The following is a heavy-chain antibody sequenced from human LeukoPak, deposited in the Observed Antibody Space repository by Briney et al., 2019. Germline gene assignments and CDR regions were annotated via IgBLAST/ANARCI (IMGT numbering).Heavy chain of an antibody. CDR3: ARSEDWFDY. CDR2: ISSSGSSK. D-gene: IGHD2-15*01. Sequence: GGSLRLSCAASGFTFSSYAMSWIRQAPGKGLEWVSYISSSGSSKYYADSVKGRFTISRDKNSLYLQMNSLRAEDTAVYYCARSEDWFDYWGQGTLVTVSS. J-gene: IGHJ4*02. V-gene: IGHV3-11*01. CDR1: GFTFSSYA.